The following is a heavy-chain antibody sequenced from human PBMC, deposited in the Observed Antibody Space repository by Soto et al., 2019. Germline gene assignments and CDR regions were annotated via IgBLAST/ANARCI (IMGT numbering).Heavy chain of an antibody. V-gene: IGHV3-21*01. CDR3: ARGSDHHLLRWGVY. CDR2: ISSSSSYI. CDR1: GFTFSSYS. Sequence: EVQLVESGGGLVKPGGSLRLSCAASGFTFSSYSMNWVRQAPGKGLEWVSSISSSSSYIYYADSVKGRFTISRDNAKNALYLQMNSLRAEDTAVYYCARGSDHHLLRWGVYWGQGTLVTVSS. J-gene: IGHJ4*02. D-gene: IGHD4-17*01.